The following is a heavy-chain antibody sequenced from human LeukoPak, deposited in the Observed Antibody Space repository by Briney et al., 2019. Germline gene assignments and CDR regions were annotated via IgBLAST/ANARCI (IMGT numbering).Heavy chain of an antibody. Sequence: PGGSLRLSCAASGFTFSSYWMSWVRQAPGKGLEWVANIKQDGSEKYYVDSVKGRFTISRDNAKNSLYLQMNSLRAEDTAVYYCARADYSSSSCDFDYWGQGTLVTVSS. D-gene: IGHD6-6*01. J-gene: IGHJ4*02. CDR3: ARADYSSSSCDFDY. V-gene: IGHV3-7*01. CDR2: IKQDGSEK. CDR1: GFTFSSYW.